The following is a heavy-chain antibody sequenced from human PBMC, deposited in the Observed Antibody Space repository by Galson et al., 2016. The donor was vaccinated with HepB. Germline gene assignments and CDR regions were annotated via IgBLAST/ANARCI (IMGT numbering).Heavy chain of an antibody. CDR3: ARQTAAGTIDYYYYGMDV. J-gene: IGHJ6*02. CDR2: IYPGDSDT. CDR1: GYSFTSYW. V-gene: IGHV5-51*01. Sequence: QSGAEVKKPGESLKISCKGSGYSFTSYWIGWVRQMPGKGLEWMGIIYPGDSDTRYSPSFQGQVTIPADKSISTAYLQLSSLKASDTAMYYCARQTAAGTIDYYYYGMDVWGQGTTVTVSS. D-gene: IGHD6-13*01.